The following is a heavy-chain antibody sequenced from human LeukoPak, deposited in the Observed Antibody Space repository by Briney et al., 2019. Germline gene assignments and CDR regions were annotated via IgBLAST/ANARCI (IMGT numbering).Heavy chain of an antibody. CDR1: GFSFSGYW. Sequence: GGSLRLSCAASGFSFSGYWMHWVRQAPGKGLVWVSRINSDGSSTNYADSVKGRFTISRDNAKNTQYLQMNSLRAEDTAVYYCTRDRGDGYIYFDYWGQGTLVTVSS. J-gene: IGHJ4*02. CDR3: TRDRGDGYIYFDY. CDR2: INSDGSST. V-gene: IGHV3-74*01. D-gene: IGHD5-24*01.